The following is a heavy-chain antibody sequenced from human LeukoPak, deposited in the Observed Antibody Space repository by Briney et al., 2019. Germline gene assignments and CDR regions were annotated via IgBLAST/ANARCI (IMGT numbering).Heavy chain of an antibody. V-gene: IGHV2-5*02. CDR3: AHKPAQKNYFDP. CDR1: GFSLSAPQVA. D-gene: IGHD1-7*01. J-gene: IGHJ5*02. Sequence: SGPTLVNPTQTLTLTFTFSGFSLSAPQVAVGWIRQPPGKALEFLALTYWGDDKRFSSSLRSRLTITSDASKNQVVLTVANLDPVDTATYYCAHKPAQKNYFDPWGQGTLVTVSS. CDR2: TYWGDDK.